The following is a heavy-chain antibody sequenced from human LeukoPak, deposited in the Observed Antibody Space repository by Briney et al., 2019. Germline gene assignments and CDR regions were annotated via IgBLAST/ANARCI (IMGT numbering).Heavy chain of an antibody. CDR3: VAGSGGY. D-gene: IGHD3-10*01. CDR2: IKQDGSEE. V-gene: IGHV3-7*01. CDR1: GSTFSSYS. J-gene: IGHJ4*02. Sequence: GGSLRLSCAASGSTFSSYSMNWVRQAPGKGLEWVANIKQDGSEEHYVDSVKGRFTISRDNAKNSLYLQMNSLRGEDTAVYYCVAGSGGYWGQGTLVTVSS.